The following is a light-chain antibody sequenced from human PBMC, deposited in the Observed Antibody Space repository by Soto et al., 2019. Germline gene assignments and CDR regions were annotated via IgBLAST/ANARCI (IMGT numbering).Light chain of an antibody. CDR2: GAS. Sequence: EIVLTQSPGTLSLSPGERATLSCRASQSVSSSYLAWYQHKPGQAPRLLIYGASSRHTGIPDRFSGSGSGTDFTLTISRLQPEDVAVYYCQQYSSSPHTFGQGTKLEIK. J-gene: IGKJ2*01. CDR1: QSVSSSY. V-gene: IGKV3-20*01. CDR3: QQYSSSPHT.